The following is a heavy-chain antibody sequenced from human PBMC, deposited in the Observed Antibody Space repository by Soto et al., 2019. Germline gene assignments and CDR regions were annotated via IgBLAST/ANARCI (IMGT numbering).Heavy chain of an antibody. J-gene: IGHJ5*02. D-gene: IGHD6-19*01. CDR1: GYTFTSYG. CDR3: ATSAMHSSGWNWFDP. Sequence: QVQLVQSGAEVKKPGASVKVSCKASGYTFTSYGISWVRQAPGQGLEWMGWISAYNGNTNYAQKHQGRVTMPTVTSTSTAYMELRSLRSDDTAVYYCATSAMHSSGWNWFDPWGQGTLVTVSS. CDR2: ISAYNGNT. V-gene: IGHV1-18*01.